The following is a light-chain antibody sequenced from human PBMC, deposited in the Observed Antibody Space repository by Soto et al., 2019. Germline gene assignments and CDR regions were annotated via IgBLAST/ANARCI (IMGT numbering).Light chain of an antibody. CDR3: QQYGSSPRT. V-gene: IGKV3-20*01. J-gene: IGKJ1*01. Sequence: EHVLTQSPGTLSLSPGERATLSCRASQSVSSTHLAWYQQKPGQAPRLLIYASPSTATSIPDRFSGSGSGTDFTLTIRRLEAEDSAVYYCQQYGSSPRTFGQGTEVDI. CDR1: QSVSSTH. CDR2: ASP.